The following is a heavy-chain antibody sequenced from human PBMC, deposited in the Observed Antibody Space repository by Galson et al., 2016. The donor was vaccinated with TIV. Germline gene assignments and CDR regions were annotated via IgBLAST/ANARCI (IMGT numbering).Heavy chain of an antibody. J-gene: IGHJ3*01. V-gene: IGHV3-23*01. Sequence: SLRLSCAASGFIFSGYALSWVRQAPGKGLEWVSGIRGNGRETYYVDSVKGRFTISRDNSKNMLYLQMSSLRAEDTAPYYCAKDSFYDSEAFDAWGQGTMVTVSS. D-gene: IGHD2/OR15-2a*01. CDR2: IRGNGRET. CDR1: GFIFSGYA. CDR3: AKDSFYDSEAFDA.